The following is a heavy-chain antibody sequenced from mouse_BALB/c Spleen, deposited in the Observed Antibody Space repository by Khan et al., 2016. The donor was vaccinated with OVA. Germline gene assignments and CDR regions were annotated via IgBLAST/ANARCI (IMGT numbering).Heavy chain of an antibody. V-gene: IGHV1-53*01. Sequence: QVQLKQSGAELVKPGASVKLSCKASGYTFTSYQMYWVKQRPGQGLEWIGEITPSNGGTNFNEKFKNKATLTVDESSSAAFMQLSSLTSEDSAVYYWMRGGYGGFAYWGQGTLVTVSA. CDR1: GYTFTSYQ. CDR2: ITPSNGGT. CDR3: MRGGYGGFAY. D-gene: IGHD3-1*01. J-gene: IGHJ3*01.